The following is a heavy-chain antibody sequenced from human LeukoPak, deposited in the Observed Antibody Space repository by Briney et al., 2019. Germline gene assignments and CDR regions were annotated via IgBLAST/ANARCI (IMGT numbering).Heavy chain of an antibody. CDR3: ARSPGRGILTGYYYYFDY. CDR2: IKQDGSER. CDR1: GFTFSNYW. D-gene: IGHD3-9*01. V-gene: IGHV3-7*01. J-gene: IGHJ4*02. Sequence: GGSLRLSCAASGFTFSNYWMSWVRQAPGKGLEWVANIKQDGSERYYVDSVKGRFTISRDNAKNSLYLQMNSLRAEDTAVYYCARSPGRGILTGYYYYFDYWGQGTLVTVSS.